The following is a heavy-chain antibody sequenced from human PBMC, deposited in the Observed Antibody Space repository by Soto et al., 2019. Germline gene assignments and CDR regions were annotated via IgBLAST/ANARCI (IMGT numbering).Heavy chain of an antibody. CDR2: IYSGGST. CDR3: ARAPRVYGGGRDAFDN. D-gene: IGHD2-15*01. Sequence: EVQLVESGGGLIQPGGSLRLSCAASGFTVSSHYMSWVRQAPGKGLEWVSVIYSGGSTCYADCVKGRFTISRDNAKNTLYLQMNSLRAEDTAVYYWARAPRVYGGGRDAFDNWGQGTMVTVSS. CDR1: GFTVSSHY. V-gene: IGHV3-53*01. J-gene: IGHJ3*02.